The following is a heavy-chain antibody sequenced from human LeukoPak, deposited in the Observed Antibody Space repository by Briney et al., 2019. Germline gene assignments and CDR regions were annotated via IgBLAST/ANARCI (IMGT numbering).Heavy chain of an antibody. D-gene: IGHD4/OR15-4a*01. Sequence: QPPGKGLEWIGSISYRGITYYNQSLKSRVTISVDTSKNQFSLKLGSVNAADTAVYYCARPVGFYGGLQSEYGIRDVLSVSAFRRDRASDL. J-gene: IGHJ2*01. CDR2: ISYRGIT. CDR3: ARPVGFYGGLQSEYGIRDVLSVSAFRRDRASDL. V-gene: IGHV4-39*07.